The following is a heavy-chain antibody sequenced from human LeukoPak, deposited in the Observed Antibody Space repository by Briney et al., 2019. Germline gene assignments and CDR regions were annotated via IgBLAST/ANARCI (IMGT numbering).Heavy chain of an antibody. J-gene: IGHJ4*02. CDR2: FYYTGST. Sequence: ASETLSLTCTVSGGSIGSYYWSWIRQPPGKGLEWIGYFYYTGSTNYNPSLKSRVTISADTSKTQFSLKLNSVTAADTAVYYCAREEGSWGYYFDYWGQGTLVTVSS. D-gene: IGHD1-26*01. CDR1: GGSIGSYY. CDR3: AREEGSWGYYFDY. V-gene: IGHV4-59*01.